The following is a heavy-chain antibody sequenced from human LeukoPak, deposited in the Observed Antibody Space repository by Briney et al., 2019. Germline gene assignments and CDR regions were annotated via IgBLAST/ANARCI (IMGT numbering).Heavy chain of an antibody. CDR1: GFTFSSYA. D-gene: IGHD3-9*01. CDR3: AKAARVYDILTGYSKADY. Sequence: GGSLRLSCAASGFTFSSYAMSWVRQAPGKGLEWVSAISGSGGSTYYADSVKGRFTISRDNSQNTLFLQMNNLRAEDTALYYCAKAARVYDILTGYSKADYWGQGTLVTVSP. CDR2: ISGSGGST. J-gene: IGHJ4*02. V-gene: IGHV3-23*01.